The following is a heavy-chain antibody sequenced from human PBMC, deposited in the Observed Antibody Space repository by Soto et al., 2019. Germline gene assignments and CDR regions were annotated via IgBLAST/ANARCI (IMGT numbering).Heavy chain of an antibody. CDR2: IKQDGSEK. Sequence: SLRLSCAASGFTFSSYWMSWVRQAPGKGLEWVANIKQDGSEKYYVDSVKGRFTISRDNAKNSLYLQMNSLRAEDTAVYYCARDGSVVPATYYYYGMDVWGQGTTVTVSS. CDR3: ARDGSVVPATYYYYGMDV. J-gene: IGHJ6*02. V-gene: IGHV3-7*03. CDR1: GFTFSSYW. D-gene: IGHD2-2*01.